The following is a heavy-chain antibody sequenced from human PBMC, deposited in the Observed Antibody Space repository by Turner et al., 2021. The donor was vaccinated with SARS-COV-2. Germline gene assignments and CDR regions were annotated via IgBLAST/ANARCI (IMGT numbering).Heavy chain of an antibody. CDR3: ARDIVVFTHAFDI. V-gene: IGHV3-7*01. CDR1: GFTFSIHW. D-gene: IGHD3-22*01. CDR2: IKQDGSEK. J-gene: IGHJ3*02. Sequence: EVQLVESGGALFQLVGSLILSFSASGFTFSIHWISWVRQAPGKGLEWVANIKQDGSEKYYVDSVKGRFTISRDNAKNSLYLQRNSLRAEDTAVYYCARDIVVFTHAFDIWGQGTMVTVSS.